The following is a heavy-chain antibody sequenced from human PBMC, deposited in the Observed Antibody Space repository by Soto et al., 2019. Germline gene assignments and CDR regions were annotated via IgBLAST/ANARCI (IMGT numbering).Heavy chain of an antibody. CDR3: AREDIVVVPAAIRGYYYYYGMDV. J-gene: IGHJ6*02. V-gene: IGHV3-74*01. D-gene: IGHD2-2*02. CDR1: GFTFSSYW. CDR2: INSDGSST. Sequence: PGGSLRLSCAASGFTFSSYWMHWVRQAPGKGLVWVSRINSDGSSTSYADSVKGRFTISRDNAKNTLYLQMNSLRAEDTAVYYCAREDIVVVPAAIRGYYYYYGMDVWGQGTTVTV.